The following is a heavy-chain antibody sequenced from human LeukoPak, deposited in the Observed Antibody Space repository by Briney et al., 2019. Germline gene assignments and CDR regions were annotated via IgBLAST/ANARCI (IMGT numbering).Heavy chain of an antibody. D-gene: IGHD2-15*01. V-gene: IGHV4-39*07. CDR3: ARAGLHMDV. Sequence: SETLSLTCTVSGGSISSSSYYWGWIRQPPGKGLEWIGSNSGSTYYNPSLKSRVTISVDTSKNQFSLKLSSVTAADTAVYYCARAGLHMDVWGKGTTVTVSS. CDR1: GGSISSSSYY. CDR2: NSGST. J-gene: IGHJ6*03.